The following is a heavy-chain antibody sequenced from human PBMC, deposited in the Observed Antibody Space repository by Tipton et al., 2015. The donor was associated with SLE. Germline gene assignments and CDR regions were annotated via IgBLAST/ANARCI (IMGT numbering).Heavy chain of an antibody. D-gene: IGHD3-10*01. J-gene: IGHJ4*02. CDR2: INHSGST. CDR3: ARQDGGLLWFAGYFDY. Sequence: LRLSCAVYGGSFSGYYWSWIRQPPGKGLEWIGEINHSGSTNYNPSLKSRVTISVDTSKNQFSLKLSSVTAADTAVYYCARQDGGLLWFAGYFDYWGQGTLVTVSS. CDR1: GGSFSGYY. V-gene: IGHV4-34*01.